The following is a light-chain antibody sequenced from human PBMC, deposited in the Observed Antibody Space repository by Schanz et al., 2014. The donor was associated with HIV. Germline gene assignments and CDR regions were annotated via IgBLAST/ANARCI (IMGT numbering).Light chain of an antibody. Sequence: DIQMTQSPSSLSASVGDRVTITCRASQSIGIYLNWYQQKPGKAPKVLIYAASSLQGGVPSRFTGSGSGTDFTLTISSLQAEDFATYYCQQSHSAPWTFGQGTKVEIK. CDR1: QSIGIY. CDR2: AAS. J-gene: IGKJ1*01. CDR3: QQSHSAPWT. V-gene: IGKV1-39*01.